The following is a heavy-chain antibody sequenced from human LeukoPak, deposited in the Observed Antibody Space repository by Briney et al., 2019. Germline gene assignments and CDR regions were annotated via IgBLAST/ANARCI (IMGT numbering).Heavy chain of an antibody. Sequence: PGGSLRLSCAASGFTFSSYAMRWLRQPPGKGLELVSAINGSGGSTYYAASVKGRFTISRDNSKRTLYLQMTSLRAEYTAVYFCAKRLCTDTSGSPFDSWGQGTLVTVSS. CDR3: AKRLCTDTSGSPFDS. J-gene: IGHJ4*01. D-gene: IGHD6-25*01. V-gene: IGHV3-23*01. CDR2: INGSGGST. CDR1: GFTFSSYA.